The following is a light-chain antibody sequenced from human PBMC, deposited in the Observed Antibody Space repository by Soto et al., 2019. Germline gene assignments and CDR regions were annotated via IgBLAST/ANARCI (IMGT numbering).Light chain of an antibody. CDR3: CSYAGTSTHTV. CDR1: SSDVGSYNL. Sequence: QSVLTQPASVSGSPGQSITISCTGTSSDVGSYNLVSWYQQHPGKAPKLMISEVSKRPSGISDRFSGSKSGSTGSLTISGLQAEDEADYYCCSYAGTSTHTVFGGGTQLTVL. CDR2: EVS. V-gene: IGLV2-23*02. J-gene: IGLJ7*01.